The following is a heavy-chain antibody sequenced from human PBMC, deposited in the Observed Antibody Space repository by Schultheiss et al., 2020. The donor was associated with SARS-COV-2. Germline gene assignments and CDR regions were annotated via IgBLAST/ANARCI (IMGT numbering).Heavy chain of an antibody. CDR1: GFTFSSYG. CDR2: IWYDGSNK. D-gene: IGHD3-10*02. Sequence: GGSLRLSCAASGFTFSSYGMHWVRQAPGKGLEWVAVIWYDGSNKYYADSVKGRFTISRDNSKNTLYLQMNSLRAEDTAVYYCARDPWNMSGIAFDIWGQGTMVTVSS. V-gene: IGHV3-33*01. J-gene: IGHJ3*02. CDR3: ARDPWNMSGIAFDI.